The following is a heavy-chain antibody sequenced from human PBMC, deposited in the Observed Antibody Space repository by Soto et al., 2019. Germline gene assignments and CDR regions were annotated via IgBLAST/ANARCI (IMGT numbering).Heavy chain of an antibody. CDR2: IYYSGST. V-gene: IGHV4-59*01. CDR1: GGSISSYY. D-gene: IGHD3-10*01. J-gene: IGHJ5*02. Sequence: SETLSLTCTVSGGSISSYYWIWIRQPPGKGLEWIGYIYYSGSTNYNPSLKSRVTISVDTSKNQFSLKLSSVTAADTAVYYCARELFGRSVWFDPWGQGTLVTVYS. CDR3: ARELFGRSVWFDP.